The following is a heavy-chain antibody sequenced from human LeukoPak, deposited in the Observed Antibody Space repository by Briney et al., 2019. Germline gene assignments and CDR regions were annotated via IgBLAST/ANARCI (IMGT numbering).Heavy chain of an antibody. V-gene: IGHV3-48*04. CDR2: SSTI. D-gene: IGHD2-2*01. CDR3: AKVGVFYCSSTSCPLDY. Sequence: SSTIYYADSVKGRFTISRDNAKNSLYLQMNSLRAEDTAVYYCAKVGVFYCSSTSCPLDYWGQGTLVTVSS. J-gene: IGHJ4*02.